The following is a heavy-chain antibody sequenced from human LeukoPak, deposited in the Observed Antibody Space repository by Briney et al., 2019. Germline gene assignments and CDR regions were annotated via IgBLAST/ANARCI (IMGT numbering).Heavy chain of an antibody. CDR2: IIPIFGTA. Sequence: ASVRVSCKASGGTFSSYAISWVRQAPGQGLEWMGGIIPIFGTANYAQKFQGRVTITTDESTSTAYMELSSLRSEDTAVYYCAREWELMYNWFDPWGQGTLVTVSS. CDR3: AREWELMYNWFDP. J-gene: IGHJ5*02. CDR1: GGTFSSYA. D-gene: IGHD1-26*01. V-gene: IGHV1-69*05.